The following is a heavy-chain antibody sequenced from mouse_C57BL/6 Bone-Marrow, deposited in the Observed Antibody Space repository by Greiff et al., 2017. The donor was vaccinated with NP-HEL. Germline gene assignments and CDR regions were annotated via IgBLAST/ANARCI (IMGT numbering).Heavy chain of an antibody. D-gene: IGHD2-5*01. V-gene: IGHV1-64*01. CDR2: IHPNSGST. CDR1: GYTFTSYW. CDR3: ATYSNWFAY. J-gene: IGHJ3*01. Sequence: QVHLKQPGAELVKPGASVKLSCKASGYTFTSYWMHWVKQRPGQGLEWIGMIHPNSGSTNYNEKFKSKATLTVDKSSSTAYMQLSSLTSEDSAVYYCATYSNWFAYWGQGTLVTVSA.